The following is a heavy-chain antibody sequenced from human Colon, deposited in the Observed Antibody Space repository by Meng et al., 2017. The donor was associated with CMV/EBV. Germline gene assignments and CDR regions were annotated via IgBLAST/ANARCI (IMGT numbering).Heavy chain of an antibody. CDR2: VSGSSITT. CDR1: GFTFSSYA. Sequence: SLGLSCVGSGFTFSSYALSWVRQAPGKGLEWVSTVSGSSITTYYADSVKGRFNISRDNYNDILSLEMNSLRVEDTALYYCVKDHKDWGHGTLVTVSS. V-gene: IGHV3-23*01. CDR3: VKDHKD. J-gene: IGHJ4*01.